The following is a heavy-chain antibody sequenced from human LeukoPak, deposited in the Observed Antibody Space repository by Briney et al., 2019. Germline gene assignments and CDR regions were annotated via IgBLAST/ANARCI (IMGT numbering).Heavy chain of an antibody. D-gene: IGHD3-10*01. J-gene: IGHJ4*02. CDR2: ISYDGSNK. CDR3: ADDYGSGSYYSFYY. V-gene: IGHV3-30*18. CDR1: GFTFSSYD. Sequence: EGSLRLSCAASGFTFSSYDMHWVRQAPGKGLEWVALISYDGSNKYYADSVKGRFTISRDNSNNTLYLQMNSLRAEDTAVYYCADDYGSGSYYSFYYWGQGTLVTVSS.